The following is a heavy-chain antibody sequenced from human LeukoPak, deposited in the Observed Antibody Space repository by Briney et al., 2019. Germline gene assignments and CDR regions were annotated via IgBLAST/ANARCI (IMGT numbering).Heavy chain of an antibody. V-gene: IGHV4-39*01. CDR2: IYYSGST. D-gene: IGHD6-13*01. J-gene: IGHJ4*02. CDR3: ARSSGIAAAHKY. CDR1: GGSVSSSSYY. Sequence: SETLSLNCTVSGGSVSSSSYYWGWIRPPPGKGLEWIGSIYYSGSTYYNASLKSRVTISVDTSKNQFSLKLSSVTAADTAVYYCARSSGIAAAHKYWGQGTLVTVSS.